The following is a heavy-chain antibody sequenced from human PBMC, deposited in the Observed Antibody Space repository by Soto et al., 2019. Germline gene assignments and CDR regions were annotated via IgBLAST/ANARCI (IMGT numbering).Heavy chain of an antibody. CDR1: GGSISSYY. D-gene: IGHD3-3*01. Sequence: LSLTCTVSGGSISSYYWSWIRQPPGKGLEWIGYIYYSGSTNYNPSLKSRVTISVDTSKNQFSLKLSSVTAADTAVYYCARVGFWSGYYYYGMDVWGQGTTVTVSS. CDR3: ARVGFWSGYYYYGMDV. V-gene: IGHV4-59*01. J-gene: IGHJ6*02. CDR2: IYYSGST.